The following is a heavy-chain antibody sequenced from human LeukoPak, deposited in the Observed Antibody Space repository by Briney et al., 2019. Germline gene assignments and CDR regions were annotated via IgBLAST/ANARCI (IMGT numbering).Heavy chain of an antibody. J-gene: IGHJ4*02. V-gene: IGHV4-39*01. CDR2: IYYSGST. D-gene: IGHD3-22*01. CDR1: GGSISSSSYY. CDR3: SRIYYSDTSGPLDY. Sequence: SETLSLTCTVSGGSISSSSYYWGWIRQAPGKGLEWIGSIYYSGSTYYNPSLKSRVTMSVDTSKNQFSLKLSSVTAAGTAVYYCSRIYYSDTSGPLDYWGQGTLVTVSS.